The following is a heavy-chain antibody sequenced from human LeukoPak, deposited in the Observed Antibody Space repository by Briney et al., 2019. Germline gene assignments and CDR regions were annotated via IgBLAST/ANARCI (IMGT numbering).Heavy chain of an antibody. CDR3: VSFYETY. D-gene: IGHD2-2*01. V-gene: IGHV3-74*01. J-gene: IGHJ4*02. Sequence: GGSLRLSCAASGNYWMHWVRQAPGKGLVWVSHINGDGSWTTYADSVKGRFTISKDNAKNTVYLQMNNLRAEDTAVYYCVSFYETYWGRGTLVTISS. CDR1: GNYW. CDR2: INGDGSWT.